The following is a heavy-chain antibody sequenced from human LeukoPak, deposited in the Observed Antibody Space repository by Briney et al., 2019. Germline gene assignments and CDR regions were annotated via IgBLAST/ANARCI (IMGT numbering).Heavy chain of an antibody. Sequence: ASVKVSCKASGYTFTSYGISWVRQAPGQGLEWMGWISAYNGNTNYAQKLQGRVTMTTDTSTSTAYMELRSLRSDDTAVYYCAGRMLAARRPQCFAPGGRETLVTVS. CDR2: ISAYNGNT. D-gene: IGHD6-6*01. V-gene: IGHV1-18*01. J-gene: IGHJ5*02. CDR1: GYTFTSYG. CDR3: AGRMLAARRPQCFAP.